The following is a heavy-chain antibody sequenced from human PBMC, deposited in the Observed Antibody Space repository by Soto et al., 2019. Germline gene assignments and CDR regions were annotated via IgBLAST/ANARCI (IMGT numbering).Heavy chain of an antibody. CDR3: ARTPIPSYYYGSGSSYFDL. CDR1: GFSLSTSGVG. D-gene: IGHD3-10*01. V-gene: IGHV2-5*02. CDR2: IYWDDDK. Sequence: QITLKESGPTLVKPTQTLTLTCTFSGFSLSTSGVGVGWIRQPPGKALEWLALIYWDDDKRYSPSLKSRLTITKDPSKNQVVLTMTNMDPVDTATYYCARTPIPSYYYGSGSSYFDLWGRGTLVTVSS. J-gene: IGHJ2*01.